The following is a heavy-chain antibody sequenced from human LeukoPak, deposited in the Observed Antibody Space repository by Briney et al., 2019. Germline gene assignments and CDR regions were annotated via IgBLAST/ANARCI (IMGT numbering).Heavy chain of an antibody. D-gene: IGHD3-16*01. J-gene: IGHJ4*02. CDR3: ASEVGGFDY. Sequence: SETLSLTCTVSGGSISSYYWSWIRQPPGKGLEWIGYIYYSGSTNYNPSLKSRVTISVDTSKNQFSLKLSSVTAADTAVYYCASEVGGFDYRGQGTVVTVSS. V-gene: IGHV4-59*01. CDR2: IYYSGST. CDR1: GGSISSYY.